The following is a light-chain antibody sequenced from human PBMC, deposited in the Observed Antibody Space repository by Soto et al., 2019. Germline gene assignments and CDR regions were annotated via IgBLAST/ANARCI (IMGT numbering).Light chain of an antibody. CDR1: QSVDSN. CDR3: QQYYNWPPRVT. Sequence: EIVLTQSPGTLSLSPGERATLSCRASQSVDSNYFAWYQQKPGQAPRLLIYGTSTRATGVPARFSGGGSGAEFTLTINSLQSEDFAVYFCQQYYNWPPRVTFGQGTRLEIK. CDR2: GTS. V-gene: IGKV3D-15*01. J-gene: IGKJ5*01.